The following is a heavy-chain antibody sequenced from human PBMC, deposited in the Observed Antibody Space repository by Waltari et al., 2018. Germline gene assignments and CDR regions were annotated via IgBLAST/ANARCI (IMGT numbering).Heavy chain of an antibody. CDR1: GYTFTGYY. Sequence: QVQLVQSGAEVKKPGASVKVSCKASGYTFTGYYMHWVRQAPGQGLEWMGWINPNRGGTNYAQKFQGRVTMTRDTSISTAYMELSRLRSDDTAVYYCARGPIAAAGPLYYYYYGMDVWGQGTTVTVSS. CDR3: ARGPIAAAGPLYYYYYGMDV. CDR2: INPNRGGT. V-gene: IGHV1-2*02. J-gene: IGHJ6*02. D-gene: IGHD6-13*01.